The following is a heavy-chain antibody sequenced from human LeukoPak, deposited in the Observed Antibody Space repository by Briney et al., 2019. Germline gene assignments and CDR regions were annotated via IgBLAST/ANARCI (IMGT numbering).Heavy chain of an antibody. CDR1: GGSISSYY. V-gene: IGHV4-59*08. CDR2: IYYSGST. J-gene: IGHJ4*02. D-gene: IGHD3-10*01. CDR3: ARHDYYGSGSYGGPFDY. Sequence: SETLSLTCTVSGGSISSYYWSWIRQPPGKGLEWIGYIYYSGSTNYNPSLKSRVTISVDTSKNQFSLKLSSVTAADTAVYYCARHDYYGSGSYGGPFDYWGQGTLVTASS.